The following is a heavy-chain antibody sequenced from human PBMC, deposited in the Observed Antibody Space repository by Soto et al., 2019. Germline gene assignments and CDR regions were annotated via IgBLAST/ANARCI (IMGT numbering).Heavy chain of an antibody. J-gene: IGHJ4*02. CDR2: ISDTGAST. CDR3: AKGRCSGWAWYFHN. D-gene: IGHD6-19*01. V-gene: IGHV3-23*01. CDR1: GFTCKESA. Sequence: TGGSLRLSCAASGFTCKESAMNWVRQAPGKGLEWVASISDTGASTWYAESVRGRLSISRDNSKNTLYLQMNNLRGEDTAVYYCAKGRCSGWAWYFHNRGQGTLVTVSS.